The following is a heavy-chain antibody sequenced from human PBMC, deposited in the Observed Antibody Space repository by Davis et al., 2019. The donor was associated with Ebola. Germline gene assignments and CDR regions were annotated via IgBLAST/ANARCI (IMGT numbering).Heavy chain of an antibody. CDR2: IYWDDDK. D-gene: IGHD3-10*01. V-gene: IGHV2-5*02. CDR1: GFSLSTSGVG. Sequence: PTLVKPTQTLTLTCTFSGFSLSTSGVGVGWIRQPPGKALEWLALIYWDDDKRYSPFLKRRLTITKDTSKNQVVLTMTNMDPVDTATYHCAHSRREFSPDYFDYWGQGTLVTVSP. CDR3: AHSRREFSPDYFDY. J-gene: IGHJ4*02.